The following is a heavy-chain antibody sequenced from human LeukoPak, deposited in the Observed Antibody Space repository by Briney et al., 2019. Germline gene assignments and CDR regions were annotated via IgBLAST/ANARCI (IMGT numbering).Heavy chain of an antibody. V-gene: IGHV6-1*01. CDR2: TYYRSKWYN. Sequence: SQTLSLTCAISGDSVSSNSAAWNWIRQSPSSGLEWLGRTYYRSKWYNDYAVSVKSRITINPDTSKNQFSLQLNSVTAADTAEYYCARDGRYCSSTSCQGWFDPWGQGTLVTVSS. CDR3: ARDGRYCSSTSCQGWFDP. J-gene: IGHJ5*02. D-gene: IGHD2-2*01. CDR1: GDSVSSNSAA.